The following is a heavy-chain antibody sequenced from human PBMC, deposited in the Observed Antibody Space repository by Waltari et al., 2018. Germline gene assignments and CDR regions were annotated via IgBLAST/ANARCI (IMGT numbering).Heavy chain of an antibody. CDR1: GFTFSAYW. Sequence: EVHLVESGGGLVKPGGSLSLSCAASGFTFSAYWMTWVRQAPGKVLEWLANIKGDGSQKNYVDSVKGRFTISRDTANNSLYLQMNSLRAEDTAVYYCARDPHYSNFDYWGQGTLVTVSS. CDR2: IKGDGSQK. V-gene: IGHV3-7*01. J-gene: IGHJ4*02. D-gene: IGHD4-4*01. CDR3: ARDPHYSNFDY.